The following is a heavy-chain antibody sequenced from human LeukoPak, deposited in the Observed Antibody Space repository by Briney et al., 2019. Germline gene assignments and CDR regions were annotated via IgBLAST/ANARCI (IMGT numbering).Heavy chain of an antibody. CDR3: ARDESAELIAAAGLGDDAFDI. CDR2: ISGSGGST. Sequence: GGSLRLSCAASGFTFSSYAMSWVRQAPGKGLEWVSAISGSGGSTYYADSVKGRFTISRDNSKNTLYLQMNSLRAEDTAVYYCARDESAELIAAAGLGDDAFDIWGQGTMVTVSS. CDR1: GFTFSSYA. J-gene: IGHJ3*02. D-gene: IGHD6-13*01. V-gene: IGHV3-23*01.